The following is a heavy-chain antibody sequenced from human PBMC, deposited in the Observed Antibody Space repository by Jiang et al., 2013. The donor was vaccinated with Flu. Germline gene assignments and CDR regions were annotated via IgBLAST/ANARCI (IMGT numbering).Heavy chain of an antibody. CDR3: ALTRGGAVKLELFDY. Sequence: KPTQTLTLTCTFSGFSLSTSGVGVGWIRQPPGKALEWLALIYWNDDKRYSPSLKSRLTITKDTSKNQVVLTMTNMDPVDTATYYCALTRGGAVKLELFDYWGQGTLVTVSS. D-gene: IGHD1-7*01. J-gene: IGHJ4*02. V-gene: IGHV2-5*01. CDR1: GFSLSTSGVG. CDR2: IYWNDDK.